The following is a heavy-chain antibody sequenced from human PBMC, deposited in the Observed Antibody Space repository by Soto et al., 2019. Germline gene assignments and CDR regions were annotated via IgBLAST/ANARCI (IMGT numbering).Heavy chain of an antibody. Sequence: SDTLSLTCPVSGSSISSSSSYWGWIRQPPGNGLDGIGSIYYSGSTYYNPSLKSRVTISVDTSKNQFSLKLSSVTAADTAVYYCASYCGGDCYSGWAFDIWGQGTMVT. J-gene: IGHJ3*02. CDR1: GSSISSSSSY. CDR3: ASYCGGDCYSGWAFDI. V-gene: IGHV4-39*01. CDR2: IYYSGST. D-gene: IGHD2-21*02.